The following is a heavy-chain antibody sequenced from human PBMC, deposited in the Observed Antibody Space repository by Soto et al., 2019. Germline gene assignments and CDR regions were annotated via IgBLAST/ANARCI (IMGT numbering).Heavy chain of an antibody. CDR3: AKDRVGGTFYTPLGF. Sequence: QVQLVESGGGVVQPGRSLRLSCAASGFTFSSYAMNWVRQAPGKGLEWVAVISYDGSNKYYADSVKGRFTISRDNSKNTLSLHLNTLKPEDTAVYHCAKDRVGGTFYTPLGFWGQGTLVTVSS. J-gene: IGHJ4*02. CDR1: GFTFSSYA. CDR2: ISYDGSNK. V-gene: IGHV3-30*04. D-gene: IGHD1-7*01.